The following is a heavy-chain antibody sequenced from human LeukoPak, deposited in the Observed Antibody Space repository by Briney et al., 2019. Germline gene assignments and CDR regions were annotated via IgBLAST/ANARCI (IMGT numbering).Heavy chain of an antibody. CDR1: GGTFSSYA. Sequence: SVKVSCKASGGTFSSYAISWVRQAPGQGLDWMGGIIPIFGTANYAQKFQGRVTITADESTSTAYMELSSLRSEDTAVYYCARGREVGPFFDPWGQGTLVTVSS. J-gene: IGHJ5*02. V-gene: IGHV1-69*13. CDR2: IIPIFGTA. D-gene: IGHD1-26*01. CDR3: ARGREVGPFFDP.